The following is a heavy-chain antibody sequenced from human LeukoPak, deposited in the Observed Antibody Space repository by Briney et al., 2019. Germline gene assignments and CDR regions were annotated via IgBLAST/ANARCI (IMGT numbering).Heavy chain of an antibody. CDR2: ISSVGSTI. V-gene: IGHV3-48*03. Sequence: GGSLRLSCAASGFTFSNYEMNWVRQAPGKGLEWLSYISSVGSTIYYADSVKGRFTISRDNAKNSLYLQMNSLRAEDTAVYYCARGGAAAHYWGQGTLVTVSS. J-gene: IGHJ4*02. CDR3: ARGGAAAHY. CDR1: GFTFSNYE. D-gene: IGHD6-13*01.